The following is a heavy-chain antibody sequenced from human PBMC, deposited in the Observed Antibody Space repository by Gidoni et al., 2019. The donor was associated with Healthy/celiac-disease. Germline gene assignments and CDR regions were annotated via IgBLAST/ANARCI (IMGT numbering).Heavy chain of an antibody. CDR2: IYWDDDK. Sequence: HITLNESVPTLVKPTQNLTLTCTFSGFSLSTSLVGVGWIRQPPGKALEWLALIYWDDDKRYSPSLKSRLTITKDTSKNQVVLTMTNMDPVDTATYYCANSGSLIAAAGTVRKSFDYWGQGTLVTVSS. V-gene: IGHV2-5*02. CDR1: GFSLSTSLVG. D-gene: IGHD6-13*01. J-gene: IGHJ4*02. CDR3: ANSGSLIAAAGTVRKSFDY.